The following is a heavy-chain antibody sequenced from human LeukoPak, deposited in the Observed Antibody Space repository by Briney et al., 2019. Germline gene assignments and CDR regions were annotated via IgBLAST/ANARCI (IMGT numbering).Heavy chain of an antibody. CDR3: VRGPTVTTRDGY. CDR2: ISSSSSSI. J-gene: IGHJ4*02. D-gene: IGHD4-17*01. Sequence: GGSLRLSCAASGFTFSGYSLSWVRQAPGKGLEWISYISSSSSSIYYADSVKGRFTISRDNAKNSLYLQMNSLRAEDTAIYYCVRGPTVTTRDGYWGQGTLVTVSS. V-gene: IGHV3-48*04. CDR1: GFTFSGYS.